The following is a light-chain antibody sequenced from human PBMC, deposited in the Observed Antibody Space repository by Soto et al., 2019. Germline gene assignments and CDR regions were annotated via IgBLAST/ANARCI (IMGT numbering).Light chain of an antibody. CDR2: EVS. Sequence: QSALTQPPSATGSPGQSVTISCTGTSSDVGGYNYVSWYQQHPGKAPKVMIYEVSKRPSGVPDRFSGSRSGNTASLTVSGLQAEDEADYYCSSYAGSNVVFGGGTKLTGL. V-gene: IGLV2-8*01. CDR1: SSDVGGYNY. CDR3: SSYAGSNVV. J-gene: IGLJ2*01.